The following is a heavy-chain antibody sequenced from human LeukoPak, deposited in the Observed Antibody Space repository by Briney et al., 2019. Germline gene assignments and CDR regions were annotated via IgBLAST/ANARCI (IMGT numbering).Heavy chain of an antibody. J-gene: IGHJ1*01. CDR2: ISGSGGGT. V-gene: IGHV3-23*01. D-gene: IGHD3-3*01. CDR1: GFTFSSYA. Sequence: GGSLRLSCAASGFTFSSYAMSWVRQAPGKGLEWVSAISGSGGGTYYADSVEGRFTISRDNSKNTLYLQMNSLRAEDTAVYYCAKGLRYDFWSGYYNSEYFQHWGQGTLVTVSS. CDR3: AKGLRYDFWSGYYNSEYFQH.